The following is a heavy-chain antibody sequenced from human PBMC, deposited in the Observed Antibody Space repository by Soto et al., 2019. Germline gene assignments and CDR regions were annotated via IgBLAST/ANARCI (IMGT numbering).Heavy chain of an antibody. CDR2: IYHSGST. CDR3: ARVIAATDTISVWFDP. D-gene: IGHD6-13*01. CDR1: GGSISSGGYS. J-gene: IGHJ5*02. Sequence: SETLSLTCAGSGGSISSGGYSWSWIRQPPGKGLEWIGYIYHSGSTYYNPSLKSRVTISVDRSKNQFSLKLNSVTAADTAVYYCARVIAATDTISVWFDPWGQGTLVTVSS. V-gene: IGHV4-30-2*01.